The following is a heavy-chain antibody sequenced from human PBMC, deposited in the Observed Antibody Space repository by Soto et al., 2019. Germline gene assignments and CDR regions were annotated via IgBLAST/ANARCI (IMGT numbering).Heavy chain of an antibody. D-gene: IGHD3-3*01. Sequence: SETLSLTCAVYGGSVNGYYWNWIRQPPGKGLEWIGEINHTGGTHYNPSLKSRVTMSVDTSKNQFSLRLSSVTAADTALYYCATRITVFGLLIPPFDPWGQGTQVTVSS. CDR1: GGSVNGYY. V-gene: IGHV4-34*01. CDR3: ATRITVFGLLIPPFDP. J-gene: IGHJ5*02. CDR2: INHTGGT.